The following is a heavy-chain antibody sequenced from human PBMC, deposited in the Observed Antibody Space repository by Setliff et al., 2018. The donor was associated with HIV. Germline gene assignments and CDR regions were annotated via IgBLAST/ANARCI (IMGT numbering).Heavy chain of an antibody. Sequence: SVKVSCKASGGTFSSYVINWVRQAPGQGLEWMGGIIPIFDTTNYAQKFQGRVTITADESTSTAYMELNSLRSEDTAVYYCARGGHYSGSYLPRDYYMDVWGKGTTVTAP. J-gene: IGHJ6*03. D-gene: IGHD1-26*01. V-gene: IGHV1-69*13. CDR1: GGTFSSYV. CDR2: IIPIFDTT. CDR3: ARGGHYSGSYLPRDYYMDV.